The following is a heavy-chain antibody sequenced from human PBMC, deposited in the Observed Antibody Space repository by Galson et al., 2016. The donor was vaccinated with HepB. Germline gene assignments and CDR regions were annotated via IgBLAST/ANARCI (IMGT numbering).Heavy chain of an antibody. J-gene: IGHJ6*01. CDR1: XXXFRSYX. CDR3: QRDLGGXSGYGVNNFGMDL. Sequence: RLSXAASXXXFRSYXXXWVXXAPGKGLEXXXVVQHYGNNKYYADSVKGRFTVSRGNSKSKVNLHMNSLRPEDTAVYYCQRDLGGXSGYGVNNFGMDLWGXXTTXXVS. CDR2: VQHYGNNK. D-gene: IGHD5-12*01. V-gene: IGHV3-30-3*01.